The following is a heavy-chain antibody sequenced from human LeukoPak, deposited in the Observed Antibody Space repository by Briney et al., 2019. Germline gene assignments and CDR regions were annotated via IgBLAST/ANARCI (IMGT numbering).Heavy chain of an antibody. J-gene: IGHJ4*02. V-gene: IGHV3-23*01. CDR2: ISGSGGST. D-gene: IGHD1-26*01. CDR3: AKDLGASYSGSYLDY. Sequence: PGGSLRLSCAASGFTFSSYAMSWVRQASGKGLEWVSAISGSGGSTYYADSVKGRFTISRDNSKNTLYLQMNSLRAEDTAVYYCAKDLGASYSGSYLDYWGQGTLVTVSS. CDR1: GFTFSSYA.